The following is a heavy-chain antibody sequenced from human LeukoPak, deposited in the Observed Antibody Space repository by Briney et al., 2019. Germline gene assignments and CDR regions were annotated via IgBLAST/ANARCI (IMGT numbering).Heavy chain of an antibody. J-gene: IGHJ4*02. V-gene: IGHV4-30-2*01. D-gene: IGHD5-18*01. CDR2: IYHSGST. Sequence: SQTLSLTCTVSGGSISSGGYYWSWIRQPPGKGLEWIGYIYHSGSTYYNPSLKSQVTISVDRSKNQFSLKLSSVTAADTAVYYCAGADTEDYFDYWGQGTLVTVSS. CDR3: AGADTEDYFDY. CDR1: GGSISSGGYY.